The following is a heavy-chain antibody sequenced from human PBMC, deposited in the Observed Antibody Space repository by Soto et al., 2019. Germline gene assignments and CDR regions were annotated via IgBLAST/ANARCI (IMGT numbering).Heavy chain of an antibody. CDR2: IRGSGDTT. V-gene: IGHV3-23*01. J-gene: IGHJ4*02. Sequence: EVQLLESGGGLVQPGGSLRLSCAASGFFLSSYALSWVRQAPGKGLQWVSSIRGSGDTTFYADSVKGRFTISRDNSKNTLYLQMNSLRAEDTAVYYCAKSPDPYGSGNYYNVDYWGQGTLVTVSS. D-gene: IGHD3-10*01. CDR3: AKSPDPYGSGNYYNVDY. CDR1: GFFLSSYA.